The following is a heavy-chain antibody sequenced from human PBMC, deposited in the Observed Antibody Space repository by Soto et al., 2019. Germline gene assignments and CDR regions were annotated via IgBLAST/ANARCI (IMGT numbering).Heavy chain of an antibody. V-gene: IGHV3-23*01. CDR2: ISGSGGST. CDR3: ARRSSGWYFVY. Sequence: EVQLLESGGGLVQPGGSPRLSCAASGFTFSSYAMSWVRQAPGKGLEWVSAISGSGGSTYYADSVKGRFTISRDNSKNTLYLQMNSLRAEDTAVYYCARRSSGWYFVYWGQGTLVTVSS. CDR1: GFTFSSYA. J-gene: IGHJ4*02. D-gene: IGHD6-19*01.